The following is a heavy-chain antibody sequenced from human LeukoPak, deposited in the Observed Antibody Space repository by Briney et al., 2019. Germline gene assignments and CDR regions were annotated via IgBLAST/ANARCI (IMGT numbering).Heavy chain of an antibody. CDR1: GFNFDNFA. J-gene: IGHJ3*02. Sequence: PGKSLTLSCVVSGFNFDNFAMHWVRQPLGKGLERVPVIWYDGSNKYYADSVKGRFTISRDNSKNTLYLQMNSLRAEDTAVYYCAREGWELPPHRAFDIWGQGTMVTVSS. CDR2: IWYDGSNK. D-gene: IGHD1-26*01. V-gene: IGHV3-33*08. CDR3: AREGWELPPHRAFDI.